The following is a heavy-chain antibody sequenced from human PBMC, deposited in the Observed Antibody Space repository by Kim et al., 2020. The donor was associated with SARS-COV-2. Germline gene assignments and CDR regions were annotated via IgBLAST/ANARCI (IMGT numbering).Heavy chain of an antibody. CDR1: GYTFTSYA. J-gene: IGHJ6*02. V-gene: IGHV7-4-1*02. D-gene: IGHD2-2*01. CDR2: INTNTGNP. CDR3: ARDRCSSTSCQSPDYYYYYGMDV. Sequence: ASVKVSCKASGYTFTSYAMNWVRQAPGQGLEWMGWINTNTGNPTYAQGFTGRFVFSLDTSVSTAYLQISSLKAEDTAVYYCARDRCSSTSCQSPDYYYYYGMDVWGQGTTVTVSS.